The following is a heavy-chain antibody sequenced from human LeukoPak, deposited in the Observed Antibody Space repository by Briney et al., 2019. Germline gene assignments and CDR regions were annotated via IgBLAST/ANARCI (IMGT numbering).Heavy chain of an antibody. CDR3: ARGGPIQPWFDP. J-gene: IGHJ5*02. CDR1: GGSFSGYC. D-gene: IGHD5-18*01. V-gene: IGHV4-34*01. Sequence: PSETLSLICAVYGGSFSGYCWSWIRQPPGKGLEWIGEINHSGSTNYNPSLKSRVTIPVDTSKNQFSLKLSSVTAADTAVYYCARGGPIQPWFDPWGQGTLVTVSS. CDR2: INHSGST.